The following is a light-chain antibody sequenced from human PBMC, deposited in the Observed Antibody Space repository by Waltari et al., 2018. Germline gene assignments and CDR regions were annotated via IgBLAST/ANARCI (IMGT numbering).Light chain of an antibody. J-gene: IGLJ1*01. CDR1: SNDIGAYNY. CDR2: DVS. Sequence: QSALTQPASVSGSPGQLLTISCTGTSNDIGAYNYVSWYQQHPGKAPKLMIYDVSHRPSGVSDRFSGSKSGNTASLTISGLQAEDEADYYCSSYTSRSTRVFGTGTKVTVL. CDR3: SSYTSRSTRV. V-gene: IGLV2-14*03.